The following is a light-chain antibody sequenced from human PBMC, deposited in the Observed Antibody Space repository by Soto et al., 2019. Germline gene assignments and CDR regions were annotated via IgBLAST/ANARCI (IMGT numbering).Light chain of an antibody. J-gene: IGKJ4*01. CDR3: QQANSFLFT. CDR1: QDIGTW. Sequence: IQMTQSPSSVSASVGDRVTITCRASQDIGTWLAWFQQKPGKAPQLLISSTSSLQSGVPSRFSGSGSGTDFTLTISGLQPEDFAHYYCQQANSFLFTFGGGTKVEIK. V-gene: IGKV1-12*01. CDR2: STS.